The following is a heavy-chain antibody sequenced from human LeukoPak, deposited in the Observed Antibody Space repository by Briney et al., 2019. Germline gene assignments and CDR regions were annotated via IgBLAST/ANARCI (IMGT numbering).Heavy chain of an antibody. J-gene: IGHJ4*02. CDR2: INAGNGNT. D-gene: IGHD1-1*01. CDR3: ARYRGRVYYFDY. Sequence: GASVNVSCKASGYTFTSYAMHWVRQAPGQRLEWMGWINAGNGNTKYSQKFQGRVTITRDTSASTAYMELSSLRSEDTAVYYCARYRGRVYYFDYWGQGTLVTVSS. V-gene: IGHV1-3*01. CDR1: GYTFTSYA.